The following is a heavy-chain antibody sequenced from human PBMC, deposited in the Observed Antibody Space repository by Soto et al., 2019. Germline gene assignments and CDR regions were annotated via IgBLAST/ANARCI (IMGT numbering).Heavy chain of an antibody. Sequence: QVQLQESGPGLVKPSETLSLTCTVSGGSISSYYWSWIRQPPGKGLEWIGYIYYSGSTNYNPSLKSRVNISVDTSKNQFSLKLSSVTAADTAVYYCARIIGEDYYYYGMDVWGQGNTVTVSS. V-gene: IGHV4-59*01. CDR1: GGSISSYY. J-gene: IGHJ6*02. CDR3: ARIIGEDYYYYGMDV. CDR2: IYYSGST.